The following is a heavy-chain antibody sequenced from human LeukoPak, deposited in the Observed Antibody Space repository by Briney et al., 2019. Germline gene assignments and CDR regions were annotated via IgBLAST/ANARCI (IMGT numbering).Heavy chain of an antibody. CDR3: AKSSYYESSGQGPDAFDI. D-gene: IGHD3-22*01. J-gene: IGHJ3*02. CDR1: GFTFSTYA. V-gene: IGHV3-23*01. CDR2: ISGSGGST. Sequence: GGSLRLSCAASGFTFSTYAMSWVRQAPGKGLEWVSAISGSGGSTYYADSVKGRFTISRDNSKNTLYLQMNSLRAEDTAVYYCAKSSYYESSGQGPDAFDIWGQGTMVTVSS.